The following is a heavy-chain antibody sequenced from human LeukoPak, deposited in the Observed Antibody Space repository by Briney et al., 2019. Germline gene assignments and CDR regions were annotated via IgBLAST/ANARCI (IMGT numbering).Heavy chain of an antibody. Sequence: ASVKVSCKASGYTLTSHGISWVRQAPGQGLEWMGWISFYNGNTNYAQKLQGRMTMTTDTSTITAYMELRRLRSDDTAVYYCARAEPMGPQSPYGMDVWGQGTTVTVSS. CDR2: ISFYNGNT. D-gene: IGHD1-14*01. CDR3: ARAEPMGPQSPYGMDV. CDR1: GYTLTSHG. J-gene: IGHJ6*02. V-gene: IGHV1-18*01.